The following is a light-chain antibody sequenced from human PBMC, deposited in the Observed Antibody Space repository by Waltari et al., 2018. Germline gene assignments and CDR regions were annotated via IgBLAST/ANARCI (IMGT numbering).Light chain of an antibody. V-gene: IGLV1-40*01. CDR3: QSFDSSLDGYV. J-gene: IGLJ1*01. Sequence: QSVLTQPPSVSGAPGQRVTISCPGSSSTIGSYDHVHWYQHLPGTAPKVLIYANNNRPSGVPDRFSGSKSGASASLAITGLQAEDEADYYCQSFDSSLDGYVFGTGTKVTVL. CDR2: ANN. CDR1: SSTIGSYDH.